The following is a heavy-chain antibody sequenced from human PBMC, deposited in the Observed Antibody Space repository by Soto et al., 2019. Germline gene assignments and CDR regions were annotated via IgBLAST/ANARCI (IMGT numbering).Heavy chain of an antibody. Sequence: PGGSLRLSCAASGLTFSSCAMSWVRQAPGKGLEWLSAIDETGTNTFYADSVKGRFTISRDNSKNTLFLQMNSLGVEDTAVYYCAGRVAVAGTLAFWGQGTLVTVSS. CDR2: IDETGTNT. CDR3: AGRVAVAGTLAF. CDR1: GLTFSSCA. D-gene: IGHD6-19*01. J-gene: IGHJ4*02. V-gene: IGHV3-23*01.